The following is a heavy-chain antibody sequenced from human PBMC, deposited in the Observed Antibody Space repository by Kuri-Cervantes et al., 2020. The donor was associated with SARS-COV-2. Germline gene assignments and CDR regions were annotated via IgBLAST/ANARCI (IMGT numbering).Heavy chain of an antibody. CDR2: IWYDGSNK. CDR3: ARDPHNY. V-gene: IGHV3-33*08. J-gene: IGHJ4*02. D-gene: IGHD5-24*01. CDR1: GFTFSSYG. Sequence: GESLKISCAASGFTFSSYGMHWVRQAPGKGLEWVAVIWYDGSNKYYAESVKGRFTISRDNSKSTLYLQMNSLRAEDTAVYYCARDPHNYWGQGTLVTVSS.